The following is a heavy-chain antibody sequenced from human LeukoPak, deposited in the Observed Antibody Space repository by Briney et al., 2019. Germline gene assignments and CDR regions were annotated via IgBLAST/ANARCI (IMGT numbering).Heavy chain of an antibody. V-gene: IGHV7-4-1*02. D-gene: IGHD3-16*02. J-gene: IGHJ4*02. CDR1: GYTFTTYT. Sequence: ASVTVSCKASGYTFTTYTMNWVRQAPGQGLEWMGWTNTNTGNPTYAQGFTGRFVFSSDISVSTAYLQISSLKAEDTAVYYCARALMRLGELSLPSYWGQGTLVTVSS. CDR3: ARALMRLGELSLPSY. CDR2: TNTNTGNP.